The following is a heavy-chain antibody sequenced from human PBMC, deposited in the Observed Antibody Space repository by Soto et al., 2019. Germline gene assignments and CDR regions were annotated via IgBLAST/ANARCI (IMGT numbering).Heavy chain of an antibody. CDR2: IYYSGST. V-gene: IGHV4-30-4*01. J-gene: IGHJ6*02. Sequence: SETLSLTCTVSGGSISSGDYYWSWIRQPPGKGLEWIGYIYYSGSTYYNPSLKSRVTISVDTSKNQFSLKLSSVTAADTAVYYCARADDFWSGYGMDVWAKGPRSPSP. CDR1: GGSISSGDYY. CDR3: ARADDFWSGYGMDV. D-gene: IGHD3-3*01.